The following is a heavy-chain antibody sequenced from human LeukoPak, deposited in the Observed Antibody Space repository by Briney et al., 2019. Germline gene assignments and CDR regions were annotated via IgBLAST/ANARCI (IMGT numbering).Heavy chain of an antibody. CDR1: GFTFSSYS. D-gene: IGHD5-18*01. CDR3: ARTADYYYGMDV. Sequence: GGSLRLSCAASGFTFSSYSMNWVRRAPGKGLEWVSSISSSSSYIYYADSVKGRFTISRDNAKNSLYLQMNSLRAEGTAVYYCARTADYYYGMDVWGQGTTVTVSS. V-gene: IGHV3-21*01. CDR2: ISSSSSYI. J-gene: IGHJ6*02.